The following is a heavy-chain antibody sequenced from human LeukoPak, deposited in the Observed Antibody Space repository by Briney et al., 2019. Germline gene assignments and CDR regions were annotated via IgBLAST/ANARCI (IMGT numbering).Heavy chain of an antibody. CDR2: INHRGNT. CDR1: GGSFSGYY. J-gene: IGHJ4*02. V-gene: IGHV4-34*01. CDR3: ARDRGDTAMTYYLDY. Sequence: SETLSLTCAVYGGSFSGYYWSWIRQPPGKGLEWIGEINHRGNTNYNPSLKSRVTISVDTSKNQFSLKLSSVTAADTAVYYCARDRGDTAMTYYLDYWGQGTLVTVSS. D-gene: IGHD5-18*01.